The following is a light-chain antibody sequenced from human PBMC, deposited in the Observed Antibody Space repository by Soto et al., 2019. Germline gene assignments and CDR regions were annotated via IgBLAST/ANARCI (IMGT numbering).Light chain of an antibody. V-gene: IGKV1-39*01. J-gene: IGKJ1*01. CDR3: QRDYNNIRT. CDR1: QRIASY. Sequence: IEMTQSTSSLYASVGDSVTITCRASQRIASYVDWYHLKPGKAPKLLILGAVILQSGVPSRFSGSGSGTDFTLTISSLQPEDFATYYCQRDYNNIRTFGQGTKVDIK. CDR2: GAV.